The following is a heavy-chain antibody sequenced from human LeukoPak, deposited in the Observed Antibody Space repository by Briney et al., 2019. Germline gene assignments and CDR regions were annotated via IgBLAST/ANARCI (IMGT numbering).Heavy chain of an antibody. CDR3: AKSAGSGSYYTYYYYYYGMDV. V-gene: IGHV3-30*18. Sequence: GGSLRLSCAASGFTFSSYGMHWVRQAPGKGLEWVAVISYDGSNKYYADSVKGRFTISRDNSKNTLYLQMNSLRAEGTAVYYCAKSAGSGSYYTYYYYYYGMDVWGQGTTVTVSS. J-gene: IGHJ6*02. CDR1: GFTFSSYG. CDR2: ISYDGSNK. D-gene: IGHD3-10*01.